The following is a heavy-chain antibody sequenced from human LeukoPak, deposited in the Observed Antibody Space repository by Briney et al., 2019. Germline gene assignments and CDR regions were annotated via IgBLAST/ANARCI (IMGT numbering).Heavy chain of an antibody. CDR1: GFTFSGSA. CDR3: TTDALAYGSSQNY. CDR2: IDKKDKGYATAT. V-gene: IGHV3-73*01. D-gene: IGHD3-10*01. J-gene: IGHJ4*02. Sequence: PGGSLRLSCAASGFTFSGSAIHWVRQSSGKGLEWVGQIDKKDKGYATATAYAASVKGRFTISRDDSINTAYLQMNSLKTEDTAVYYCTTDALAYGSSQNYWGQGTLVTVSP.